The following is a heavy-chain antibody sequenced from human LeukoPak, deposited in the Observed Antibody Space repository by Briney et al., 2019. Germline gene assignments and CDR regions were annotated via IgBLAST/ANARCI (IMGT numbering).Heavy chain of an antibody. CDR3: ARGVYDFWSDPFDY. Sequence: VASVKVSCKASGYTFTGYYMHWVRQAPGQGLEWMGWINPNSGGTNYAQKLQGRVTMTRDTSISTAYMELSRLRSDDTAVYYCARGVYDFWSDPFDYWGQGTLVTVSS. CDR2: INPNSGGT. J-gene: IGHJ4*02. CDR1: GYTFTGYY. V-gene: IGHV1-2*02. D-gene: IGHD3-3*01.